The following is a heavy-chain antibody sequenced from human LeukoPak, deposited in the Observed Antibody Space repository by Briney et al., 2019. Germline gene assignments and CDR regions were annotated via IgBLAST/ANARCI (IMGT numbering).Heavy chain of an antibody. CDR2: IYYSGST. CDR1: GFTFSSYA. V-gene: IGHV4-59*01. Sequence: ESLRLSCAASGFTFSSYAMSWVRRAPGKGLEWIGYIYYSGSTNYNPSLKSRVTISVDTSKNQFSLKLSSVTAADTAVYYCASAKRLFYFFDYWGQGTLVTVSS. J-gene: IGHJ4*02. CDR3: ASAKRLFYFFDY. D-gene: IGHD3-22*01.